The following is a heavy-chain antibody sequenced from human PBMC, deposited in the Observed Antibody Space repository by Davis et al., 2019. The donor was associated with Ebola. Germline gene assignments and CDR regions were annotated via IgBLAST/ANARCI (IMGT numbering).Heavy chain of an antibody. CDR3: ARDHVDIVATNWFDP. J-gene: IGHJ5*02. D-gene: IGHD5-12*01. V-gene: IGHV1-18*01. CDR1: GGTFSSYA. Sequence: ASVKVSCKASGGTFSSYAISWVRQPPGQGLEWVGWISAYNGDRNYAQKLQGRVTMTRNTSISTAYMELSSLRSEDTAVYYCARDHVDIVATNWFDPWGQGTLVTVSS. CDR2: ISAYNGDR.